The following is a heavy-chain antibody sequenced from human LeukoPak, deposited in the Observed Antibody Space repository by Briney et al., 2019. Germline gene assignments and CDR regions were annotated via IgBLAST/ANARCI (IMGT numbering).Heavy chain of an antibody. V-gene: IGHV1-18*01. CDR3: ARVSCGYNCHYGMDV. CDR1: GYTFASYG. CDR2: VSAYNGNT. J-gene: IGHJ6*02. D-gene: IGHD5-18*01. Sequence: GASVKVSCKASGYTFASYGISWLRQAPGQGLEWVGWVSAYNGNTKYAQKVQGRVSITTDTSTSTAYMELRSLRSDDTALYYCARVSCGYNCHYGMDVWGQGTTVTVSS.